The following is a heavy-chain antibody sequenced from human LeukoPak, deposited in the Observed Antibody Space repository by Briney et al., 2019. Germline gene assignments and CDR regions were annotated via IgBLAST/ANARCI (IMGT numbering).Heavy chain of an antibody. CDR1: GFTFSSYE. CDR2: ISSSGSTI. CDR3: GRVGYDILTGYRLGFDP. Sequence: GGSLRLSCAASGFTFSSYEMNWVRQAPGKGLEWVSYISSSGSTIYYADSVKGRFTISRDNGKNSLYLQMSSLRAEDTAVYYCGRVGYDILTGYRLGFDPWGQGTLVTVSS. V-gene: IGHV3-48*03. D-gene: IGHD3-9*01. J-gene: IGHJ5*02.